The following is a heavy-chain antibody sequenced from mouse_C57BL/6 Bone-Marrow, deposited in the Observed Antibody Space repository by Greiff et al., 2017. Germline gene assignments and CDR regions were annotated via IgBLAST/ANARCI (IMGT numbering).Heavy chain of an antibody. J-gene: IGHJ4*01. CDR2: IDPNSGGT. CDR1: GYTFTSYW. Sequence: VQLQQPGAELVKPGASVKLSCKASGYTFTSYWMHWVKQRPGRGLEWIGGIDPNSGGTKYNEKFKSKATLTVDKPSSTAYMQLSSLTSEDSAVYYCARRGCYYAMDYWGQGTSVTVSS. V-gene: IGHV1-72*01. CDR3: ARRGCYYAMDY.